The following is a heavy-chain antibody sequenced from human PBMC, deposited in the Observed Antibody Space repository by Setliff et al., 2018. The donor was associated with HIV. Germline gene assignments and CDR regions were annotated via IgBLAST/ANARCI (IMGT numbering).Heavy chain of an antibody. CDR3: ARRPGGITRARLDN. Sequence: PSETLSLTCAVYGESFSRYYFTWIRQAPGRGLEWIGEINHSAFTKYNPSLASRVTMSIDTSENQFSLLLSSVTAADTAMYFCARRPGGITRARLDNWGQGILVTVSS. J-gene: IGHJ4*02. CDR2: INHSAFT. D-gene: IGHD3-16*01. CDR1: GESFSRYY. V-gene: IGHV4-34*01.